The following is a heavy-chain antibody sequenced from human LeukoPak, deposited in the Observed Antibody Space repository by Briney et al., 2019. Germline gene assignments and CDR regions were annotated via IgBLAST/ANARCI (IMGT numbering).Heavy chain of an antibody. V-gene: IGHV3-7*05. Sequence: GRSLRLSCAPSRFTPSDYWMNWVRRAPRKGQEWVASIKQDGSEKYYVDSVRGRFTISRDNAKNSLYLQMKSLRAEDTAVYYCARDGTSIVGSLDYWGQGTLVTVSS. CDR3: ARDGTSIVGSLDY. CDR2: IKQDGSEK. CDR1: RFTPSDYW. D-gene: IGHD1-26*01. J-gene: IGHJ4*02.